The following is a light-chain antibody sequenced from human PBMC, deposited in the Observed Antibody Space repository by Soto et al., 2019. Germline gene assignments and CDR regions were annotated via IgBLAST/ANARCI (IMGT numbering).Light chain of an antibody. CDR1: QSVNSR. V-gene: IGKV3-20*01. Sequence: IVVKLSPGTLSLSKGERATLSCRASQSVNSRLAWYQHIPGQAPRLLISGASSRATGIPDRFSGSGSATDFTLTISILEPEDFVLYYCQHSGMSPITFGQGTLLDIK. CDR2: GAS. CDR3: QHSGMSPIT. J-gene: IGKJ5*01.